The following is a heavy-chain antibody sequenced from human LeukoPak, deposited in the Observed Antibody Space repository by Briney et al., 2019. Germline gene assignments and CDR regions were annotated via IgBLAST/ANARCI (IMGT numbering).Heavy chain of an antibody. J-gene: IGHJ5*02. CDR2: INHSGST. CDR3: ARGRGDR. Sequence: SETLSLTCAVYGGSFSDYYWSWIRQPPGKGLEWIGEINHSGSTNYNPSLKSRVTISVDTSKNQFSLKLSSVTAADTAVYYCARGRGDRWGQGTLVTVSS. D-gene: IGHD3-10*01. V-gene: IGHV4-34*01. CDR1: GGSFSDYY.